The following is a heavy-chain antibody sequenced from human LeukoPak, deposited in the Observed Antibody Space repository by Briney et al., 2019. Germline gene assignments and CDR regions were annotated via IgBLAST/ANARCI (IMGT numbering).Heavy chain of an antibody. CDR1: GGYISSSSHY. J-gene: IGHJ4*02. Sequence: SETLSLTCTVSGGYISSSSHYWGWIRQPPGKGLEWIGIMSYSGSTYYNPSLKSRVTISVDTSKNQFSLKLSSVTAADAAVYYCARNTRSSWYIDYWGQGTLVTVSS. CDR2: MSYSGST. D-gene: IGHD6-13*01. CDR3: ARNTRSSWYIDY. V-gene: IGHV4-39*01.